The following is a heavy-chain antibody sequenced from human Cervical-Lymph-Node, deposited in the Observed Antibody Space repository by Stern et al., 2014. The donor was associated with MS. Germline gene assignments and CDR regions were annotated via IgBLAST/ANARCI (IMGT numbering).Heavy chain of an antibody. V-gene: IGHV3-33*01. J-gene: IGHJ4*02. Sequence: VQLVESGGGVVQPGRSLRLSCAASGFPFSSYGMHWVRQPPGKGLEWVAVIWYDGSNKYYADSVKGRFTISRDNSESTLYLQMNSLRAEDTAVYYCARGDSSSPLEYWGQGTLVTVSS. CDR1: GFPFSSYG. D-gene: IGHD6-6*01. CDR2: IWYDGSNK. CDR3: ARGDSSSPLEY.